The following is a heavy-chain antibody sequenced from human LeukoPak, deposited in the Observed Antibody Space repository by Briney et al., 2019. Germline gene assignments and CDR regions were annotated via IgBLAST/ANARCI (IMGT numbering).Heavy chain of an antibody. D-gene: IGHD6-19*01. CDR2: ISAYNGHT. J-gene: IGHJ4*02. CDR1: GDTGATFIRYG. CDR3: VRYSDSSGIPDY. Sequence: ASVRVSCKASGDTGATFIRYGFTGGRPAPGHGREWMGSISAYNGHTKYAQKFQGRITMTTDTSKSTAYMDLRSLRSDDTAVYYCVRYSDSSGIPDYWGQGTLVSVSS. V-gene: IGHV1-18*01.